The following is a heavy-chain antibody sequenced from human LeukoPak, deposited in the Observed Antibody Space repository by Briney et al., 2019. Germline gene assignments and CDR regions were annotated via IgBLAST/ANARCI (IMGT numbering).Heavy chain of an antibody. V-gene: IGHV1-69*13. CDR1: GGTFSSYA. J-gene: IGHJ3*02. CDR3: ARATTVTAHDAFDI. CDR2: IIPIFGTA. Sequence: SVKVSCKASGGTFSSYAISWVRQAPGQGLEWMGGIIPIFGTANYAQKFQGRVTITADESTSTAYMELSSLRSEDTAVYYCARATTVTAHDAFDIWGQGTMVTVSS. D-gene: IGHD4-17*01.